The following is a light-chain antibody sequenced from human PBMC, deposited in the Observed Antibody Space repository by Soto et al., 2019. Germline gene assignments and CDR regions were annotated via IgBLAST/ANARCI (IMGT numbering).Light chain of an antibody. V-gene: IGKV3-15*01. CDR2: GAS. CDR3: QQYNNFWT. J-gene: IGKJ1*01. CDR1: QSVSSN. Sequence: PGETATLSCRASQSVSSNLAWYQQKPGQAPRLRIYGASTRATDIPARFSGSGSGTEFTRTISSLQSEDFAVYYCQQYNNFWTFGQGTKVESK.